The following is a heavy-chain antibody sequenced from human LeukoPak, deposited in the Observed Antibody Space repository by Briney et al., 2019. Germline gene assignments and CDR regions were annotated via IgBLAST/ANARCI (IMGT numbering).Heavy chain of an antibody. J-gene: IGHJ6*03. Sequence: GASVKVSCKASGGTFSSYAISWVRQAPGQGLEWMGGIIPIFGTANYAQKFQGRVTITTDESTSTAYMKLSSLRSEDTAVYYCAVGIVPAAIGYYYYYMDVWGKGTTVTVSS. CDR1: GGTFSSYA. D-gene: IGHD2-2*02. CDR2: IIPIFGTA. CDR3: AVGIVPAAIGYYYYYMDV. V-gene: IGHV1-69*05.